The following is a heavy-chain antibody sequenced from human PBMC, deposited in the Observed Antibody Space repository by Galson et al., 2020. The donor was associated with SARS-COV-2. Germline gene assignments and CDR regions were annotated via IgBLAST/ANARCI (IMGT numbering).Heavy chain of an antibody. D-gene: IGHD3-22*01. CDR3: ARQGVNMIVLVTVPGWYFDL. Sequence: SETLSLTCTVSGYSVSTTNYWGWVRQPPGRGLEWIGSVYPSATTYYNQSLQSRVTISVDTSKNQLSLRLDSVTAADTALYYCARQGVNMIVLVTVPGWYFDLWGRGTLVTVSS. V-gene: IGHV4-38-2*02. CDR2: VYPSATT. CDR1: GYSVSTTNY. J-gene: IGHJ2*01.